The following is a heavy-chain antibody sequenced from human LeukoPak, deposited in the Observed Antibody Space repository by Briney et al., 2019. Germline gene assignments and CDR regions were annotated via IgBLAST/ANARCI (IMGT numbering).Heavy chain of an antibody. V-gene: IGHV4-59*08. CDR3: ARSIIGTRSKFDY. Sequence: PSETLSLTCTVSGGSISTYYWSWIRQPPGKGLEWIGYISYSGSTNYNPSLKSRVTTSLDTSKNQFALKLSSVTAADTAVYYCARSIIGTRSKFDYWGQGTLVTVSS. CDR2: ISYSGST. J-gene: IGHJ4*02. D-gene: IGHD1/OR15-1a*01. CDR1: GGSISTYY.